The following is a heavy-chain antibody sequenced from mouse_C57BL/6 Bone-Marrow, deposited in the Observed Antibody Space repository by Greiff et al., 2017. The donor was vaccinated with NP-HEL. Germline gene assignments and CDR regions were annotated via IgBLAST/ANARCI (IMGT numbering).Heavy chain of an antibody. CDR3: VCQTAQATRFDY. J-gene: IGHJ2*01. V-gene: IGHV1-55*01. Sequence: QVQLQQPGAELVKPGASVKMSCKASGYTFTSYWITWVKQRPGQGLEWIGDIYPGSGSTNYNEKFKSKATLTVDTSSSTAYMQLSSLTSEDSAVYYCVCQTAQATRFDYWGQGTTLTVSS. D-gene: IGHD3-2*02. CDR1: GYTFTSYW. CDR2: IYPGSGST.